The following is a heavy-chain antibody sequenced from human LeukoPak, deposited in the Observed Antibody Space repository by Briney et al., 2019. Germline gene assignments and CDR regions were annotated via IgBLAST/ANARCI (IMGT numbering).Heavy chain of an antibody. J-gene: IGHJ6*02. CDR1: GFSIGNYG. Sequence: GGSLRLSCAVSGFSIGNYGMHWVRQAPDKGLEWVAMISHDGGVKYYGDSVKGRLTISRDNSENTLYLQMSNLRAEDTAVYFCARGGGLDVWGQGATVTVSS. CDR2: ISHDGGVK. CDR3: ARGGGLDV. D-gene: IGHD3-16*01. V-gene: IGHV3-30*03.